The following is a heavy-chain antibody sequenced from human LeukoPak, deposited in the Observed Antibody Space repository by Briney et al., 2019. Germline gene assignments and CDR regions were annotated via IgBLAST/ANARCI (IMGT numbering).Heavy chain of an antibody. CDR2: IIPILGIA. Sequence: ASVKVSCKASGGTFSSYAISWVRQAPGQGLEWMGRIIPILGIANYAQKFQGRVTITADKSTSTAYMELSSLRSEDTAVYYCARAEQWLATGYYFDYWGQGTLVTVSS. CDR1: GGTFSSYA. V-gene: IGHV1-69*04. J-gene: IGHJ4*02. D-gene: IGHD6-19*01. CDR3: ARAEQWLATGYYFDY.